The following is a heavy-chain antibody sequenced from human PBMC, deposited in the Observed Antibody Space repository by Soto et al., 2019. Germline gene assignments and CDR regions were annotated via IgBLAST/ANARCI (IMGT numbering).Heavy chain of an antibody. V-gene: IGHV3-48*02. D-gene: IGHD2-15*01. CDR3: VSDDKWSFDI. CDR2: ISVGSGSI. Sequence: EAHLVESGGGLVQPGRSRRLSCAASGFTFSSYAFKWVRQAPGKGLEWISYISVGSGSIFYADSVKGRFTITRDDAQNSLYLQMNTLRDDDTAIYFCVSDDKWSFDIWGQGTTVIVSS. CDR1: GFTFSSYA. J-gene: IGHJ3*02.